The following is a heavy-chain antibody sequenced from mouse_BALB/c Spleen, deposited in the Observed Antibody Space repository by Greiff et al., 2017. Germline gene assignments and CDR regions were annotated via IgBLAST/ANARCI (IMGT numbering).Heavy chain of an antibody. Sequence: QVQLQQPGAELVKPGASVKLSCKASGYTFTSYWMHWVKQRPGQGLEWIGEINPSNGRTNYNEKFKSKATLTVDKSSSTAYMQLSSLTSEDSAVYYCARKKFITTAVYAMDYWGQGTSGTVSS. D-gene: IGHD1-2*01. CDR2: INPSNGRT. CDR1: GYTFTSYW. J-gene: IGHJ4*01. CDR3: ARKKFITTAVYAMDY. V-gene: IGHV1S81*02.